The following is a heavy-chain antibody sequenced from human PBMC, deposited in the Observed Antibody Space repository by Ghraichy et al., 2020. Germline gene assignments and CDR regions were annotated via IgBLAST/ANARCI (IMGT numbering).Heavy chain of an antibody. J-gene: IGHJ4*02. V-gene: IGHV4-34*01. CDR1: GGSFSGYY. CDR2: INHSGST. D-gene: IGHD6-13*01. Sequence: SETLSLTCAVYGGSFSGYYWSWIRQPPGKGLEWIGEINHSGSTNYNPSLKSRVTISVDTSKNQFSLKLSSVTAADTAVYYCARGGVDSSSFLLWVQGTLVTVSS. CDR3: ARGGVDSSSFLL.